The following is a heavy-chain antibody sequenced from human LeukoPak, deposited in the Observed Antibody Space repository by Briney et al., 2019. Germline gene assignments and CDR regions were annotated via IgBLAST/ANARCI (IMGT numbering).Heavy chain of an antibody. CDR3: AKLGSYDILTGYVDY. CDR2: ISGSGGST. D-gene: IGHD3-9*01. J-gene: IGHJ4*02. CDR1: GFTFSSYG. Sequence: GGSLRLSCAASGFTFSSYGMSWVRQAPGKGLEWVSAISGSGGSTYYADSVKGRFTIPRDNSKNTLYLQMNSLRAEDTAVYYCAKLGSYDILTGYVDYWGQGTLVTVSS. V-gene: IGHV3-23*01.